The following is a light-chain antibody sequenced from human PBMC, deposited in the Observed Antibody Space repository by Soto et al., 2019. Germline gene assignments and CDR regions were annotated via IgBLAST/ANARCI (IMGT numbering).Light chain of an antibody. CDR2: SAS. V-gene: IGKV1-39*01. CDR1: QSISRY. Sequence: DIQMTQSPSSLSASVGDRVTVTCRAGQSISRYLNWYQQRPGKAPNLLIYSASSLQTGVPSRFSGSGSGTDFTLTITNLQPEDFATYYCQQSYNGRFTFGPGTKVDLK. J-gene: IGKJ3*01. CDR3: QQSYNGRFT.